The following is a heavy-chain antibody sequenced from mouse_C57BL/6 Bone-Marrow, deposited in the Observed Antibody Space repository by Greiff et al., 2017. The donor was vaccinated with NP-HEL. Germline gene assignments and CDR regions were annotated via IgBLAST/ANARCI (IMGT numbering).Heavy chain of an antibody. D-gene: IGHD1-1*01. V-gene: IGHV1-81*01. CDR3: ARGDYYGSSYWYFDV. CDR1: GYTFTSYG. J-gene: IGHJ1*03. CDR2: IYPRSGNT. Sequence: QVQLQQSGAELARPGASVKLSCTASGYTFTSYGISWVKQRTGQGLEWIGEIYPRSGNTYYNEKFKGKATLTADKSSSTAYMELRSLTSEDSAVYFWARGDYYGSSYWYFDVWGTGTTVTVSS.